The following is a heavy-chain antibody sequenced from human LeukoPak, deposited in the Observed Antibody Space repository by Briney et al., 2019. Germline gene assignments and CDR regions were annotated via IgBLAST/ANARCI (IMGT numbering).Heavy chain of an antibody. D-gene: IGHD4-17*01. CDR3: ARQGTSVQSPLNY. J-gene: IGHJ4*02. CDR1: GDSVSSNSAA. V-gene: IGHV6-1*01. CDR2: TYYRSKWYN. Sequence: SQTLSLTCAISGDSVSSNSAAWNWIRQSPSRGLEWLGRTYYRSKWYNDYAVSVKSRITINPDTSKNQFSLKLNSVTAADTAVYYCARQGTSVQSPLNYWGQGALVTVSS.